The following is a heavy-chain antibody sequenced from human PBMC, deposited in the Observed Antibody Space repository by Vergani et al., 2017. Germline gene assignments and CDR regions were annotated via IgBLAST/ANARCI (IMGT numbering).Heavy chain of an antibody. CDR3: ARHTTYTDS. Sequence: EVELVQSGPDMRKPGESLKISCKGSEYSFGNYWIGWVLQMPGKGLEWMGIIYPADSDTRYSPSFQGQVTISADKSISTAFLPWDSLKASDSALYYCARHTTYTDSWGQGTLVTVSS. CDR1: EYSFGNYW. J-gene: IGHJ4*02. V-gene: IGHV5-51*01. CDR2: IYPADSDT. D-gene: IGHD1-1*01.